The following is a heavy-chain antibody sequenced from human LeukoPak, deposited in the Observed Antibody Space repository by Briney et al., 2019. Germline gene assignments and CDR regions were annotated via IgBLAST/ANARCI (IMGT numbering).Heavy chain of an antibody. J-gene: IGHJ5*02. CDR3: VRDHVSPGLSNWFDP. D-gene: IGHD3-16*01. Sequence: SETLSLTCTVSGGSISSYYWSWIRQPAGKGLEWIGRIHTSGSTNYNPSLKSRVTMSGDTSKNQFSLKVTSVTASDTAMYYCVRDHVSPGLSNWFDPWGQGTLVTVSS. CDR1: GGSISSYY. CDR2: IHTSGST. V-gene: IGHV4-4*07.